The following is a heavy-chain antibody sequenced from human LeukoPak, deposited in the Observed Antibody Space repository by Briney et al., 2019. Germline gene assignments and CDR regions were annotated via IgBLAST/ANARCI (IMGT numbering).Heavy chain of an antibody. Sequence: SETLSLTCAVYGGSFSGYYWSWIRQPPGKGLEWIGEINHGGSTNYNPSLKSRVTISVDTSKNQFSLKLSSVTAADTAVYYCARGLKRGYSYGYGDYYYYMDVWGKGTTVTVSS. J-gene: IGHJ6*03. CDR1: GGSFSGYY. V-gene: IGHV4-34*01. CDR2: INHGGST. D-gene: IGHD5-18*01. CDR3: ARGLKRGYSYGYGDYYYYMDV.